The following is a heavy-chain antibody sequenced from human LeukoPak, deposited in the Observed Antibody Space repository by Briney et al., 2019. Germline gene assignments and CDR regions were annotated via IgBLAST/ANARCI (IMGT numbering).Heavy chain of an antibody. D-gene: IGHD2-15*01. V-gene: IGHV4-4*07. CDR2: IYTSGST. CDR1: GGSISNYY. Sequence: SETLSLTCTVSGGSISNYYWSWIRQPAGTGLEWIGRIYTSGSTNYNPSLKSRVTTSLDTSKNQVSLNLRSVTAADTAVYYCASHCTGGSCYEGFDYWGQGTLVTVSS. J-gene: IGHJ4*02. CDR3: ASHCTGGSCYEGFDY.